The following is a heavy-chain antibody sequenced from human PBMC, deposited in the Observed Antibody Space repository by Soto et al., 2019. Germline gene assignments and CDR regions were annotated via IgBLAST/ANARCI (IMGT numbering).Heavy chain of an antibody. Sequence: SETLSLTCTVSGGSIISGGYYWSWIRQHPGKGLEWIGYIYYSGSTYYNPSLRSRVTISVDTSKNQFSLKLSSVTAADTAVYYCARTDVVVVQLKQRGYAFDIWGQGTMVT. V-gene: IGHV4-31*03. J-gene: IGHJ3*02. D-gene: IGHD2-15*01. CDR2: IYYSGST. CDR1: GGSIISGGYY. CDR3: ARTDVVVVQLKQRGYAFDI.